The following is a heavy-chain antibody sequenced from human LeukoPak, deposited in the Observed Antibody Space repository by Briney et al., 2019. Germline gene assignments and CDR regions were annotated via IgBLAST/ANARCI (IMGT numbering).Heavy chain of an antibody. D-gene: IGHD6-19*01. V-gene: IGHV3-9*01. J-gene: IGHJ6*02. CDR2: ISWNGDYI. CDR1: GFTFDDYA. Sequence: GGSLRLSCVASGFTFDDYAMHWVRQAPGKGLEWVSGISWNGDYIGYADSVKGRFTISRDSAKNSLYLQMDSLRAEDSALYYCAKDMVSGYNSDWGSFYYYGMDVWGQGTTVTVSS. CDR3: AKDMVSGYNSDWGSFYYYGMDV.